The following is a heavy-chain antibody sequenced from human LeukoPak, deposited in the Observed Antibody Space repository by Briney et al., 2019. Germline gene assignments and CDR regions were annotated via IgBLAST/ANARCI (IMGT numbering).Heavy chain of an antibody. Sequence: GESLRLSCAASGFTFSSYSMNWVRQAPGKGLEWVSSISSSSSYIYYADSVKGRFTISRDNAKNSLYLQMNSLRAEDTAVYYCARGLYSRASRFDPWGQGTLVTVSS. V-gene: IGHV3-21*01. CDR3: ARGLYSRASRFDP. D-gene: IGHD6-13*01. J-gene: IGHJ5*02. CDR1: GFTFSSYS. CDR2: ISSSSSYI.